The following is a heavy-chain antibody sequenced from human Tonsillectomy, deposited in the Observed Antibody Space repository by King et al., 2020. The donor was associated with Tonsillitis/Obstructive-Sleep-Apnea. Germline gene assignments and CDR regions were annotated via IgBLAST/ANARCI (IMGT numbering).Heavy chain of an antibody. CDR1: GYTFTAYY. D-gene: IGHD6-25*01. V-gene: IGHV1-2*02. CDR2: INTNSGGT. J-gene: IGHJ4*02. CDR3: ARDPPIAAATTADY. Sequence: QLVQSGAEVKKPGASVKVSCKTSGYTFTAYYIHWVRQAPGQGLEWMGWINTNSGGTNYAQKFQDRVTMTADTSLTIAYLELRGLRSDDTAVYYCARDPPIAAATTADYGGQGTLVTVSS.